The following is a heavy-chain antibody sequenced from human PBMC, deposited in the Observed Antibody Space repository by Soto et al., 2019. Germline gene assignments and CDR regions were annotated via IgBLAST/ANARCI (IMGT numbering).Heavy chain of an antibody. CDR3: XXXXXXXXXXXXXXFDH. CDR1: GFSLSTSGVG. J-gene: IGHJ4*02. CDR2: IYWDDDK. V-gene: IGHV2-5*02. Sequence: QITLKESGPTLVKPTQTLTLTCTFSGFSLSTSGVGVGWIRQPPGKALEWLALIYWDDDKRYSPSLKSRLTXXXXXXXXXXXXXXXXXXXXXXXXXXXXXXXXXXXXXXXXXFDHWGQGILVTVSS.